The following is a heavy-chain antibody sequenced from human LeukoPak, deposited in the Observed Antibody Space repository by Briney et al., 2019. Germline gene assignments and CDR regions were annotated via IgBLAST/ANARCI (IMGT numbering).Heavy chain of an antibody. Sequence: PSETLSLTCAVYGGSFSGYYWSWIRQPLGKGLEWIGEINHSGSTNYNPSLKSRVTISVDTSKNQFSLKLSSVTAADTAVYYCASMAGGYCSSTSCYADYYYGMDVWGQGTTVTVSS. CDR1: GGSFSGYY. CDR2: INHSGST. J-gene: IGHJ6*02. V-gene: IGHV4-34*01. D-gene: IGHD2-2*01. CDR3: ASMAGGYCSSTSCYADYYYGMDV.